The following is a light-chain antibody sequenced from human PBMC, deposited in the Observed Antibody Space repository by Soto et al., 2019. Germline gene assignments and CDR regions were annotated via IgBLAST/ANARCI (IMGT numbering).Light chain of an antibody. Sequence: EIVLTQSPGTLSLSPGERATLSCRASQSVSSRYLAWYQQKPGQAPRLLIYDASYRAPGIPDRFSGSGSGTDSTLSIRKLEAEDLAVYYLQKYSIIYSFGYRTKHDIK. CDR2: DAS. J-gene: IGKJ3*01. CDR3: QKYSIIYS. V-gene: IGKV3-20*01. CDR1: QSVSSRY.